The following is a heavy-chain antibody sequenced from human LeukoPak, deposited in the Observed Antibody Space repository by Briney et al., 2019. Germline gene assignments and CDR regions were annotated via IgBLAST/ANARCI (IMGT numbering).Heavy chain of an antibody. Sequence: PSETLSLTCAVSGGSISSYYWSWIRRPPGKGLEWIGYIYYSGSTNYNPSLKSRVTISVDTSKNQFSLKLSSVTAADTAVYYCAISDDYYMDVWGKGTTVTVSS. CDR1: GGSISSYY. CDR2: IYYSGST. D-gene: IGHD3-10*01. CDR3: AISDDYYMDV. V-gene: IGHV4-59*01. J-gene: IGHJ6*03.